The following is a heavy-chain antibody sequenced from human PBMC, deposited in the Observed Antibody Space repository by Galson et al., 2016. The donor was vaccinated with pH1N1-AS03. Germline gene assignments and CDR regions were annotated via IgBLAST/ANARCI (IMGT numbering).Heavy chain of an antibody. Sequence: SLRLSCAASGFTFSTFAMSWVRRAPGKGLEWVSLIRGTCQITYYADSVKGRFTISKDNSKSTLFLQMNSLRAEDTAIYYCARLSGMVPTEYYFASWGQGTLVAVSS. CDR2: IRGTCQIT. CDR1: GFTFSTFA. D-gene: IGHD3-3*01. V-gene: IGHV3-23*01. CDR3: ARLSGMVPTEYYFAS. J-gene: IGHJ4*02.